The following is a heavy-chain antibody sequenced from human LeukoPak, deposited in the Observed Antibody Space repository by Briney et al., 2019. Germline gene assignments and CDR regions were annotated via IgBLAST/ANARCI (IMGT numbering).Heavy chain of an antibody. Sequence: PGGSLRLSCAASGFTFSGYWMSWVRQTPEKGLEWVANIKQDGYEKYYVDSVKGRFTISRDNAKNSLYLQMNSLRADDTAIYYCARDKIVGPITLDYWGQGTLVTVSS. CDR3: ARDKIVGPITLDY. CDR1: GFTFSGYW. V-gene: IGHV3-7*01. J-gene: IGHJ4*02. D-gene: IGHD1-26*01. CDR2: IKQDGYEK.